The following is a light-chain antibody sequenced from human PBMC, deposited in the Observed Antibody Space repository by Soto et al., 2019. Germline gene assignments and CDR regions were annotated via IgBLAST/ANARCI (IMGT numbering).Light chain of an antibody. Sequence: QSALTQPRSVSGSPGXXVAISCTXXXSDVGGYNYVSWYQQYPGKAPKLIIYEVSKRPSRVPDRFSGSKSGNTASLTISGVQAEDEADYYCCSYAGSPYVFGTGTKLTVL. J-gene: IGLJ1*01. CDR2: EVS. V-gene: IGLV2-11*01. CDR3: CSYAGSPYV. CDR1: XSDVGGYNY.